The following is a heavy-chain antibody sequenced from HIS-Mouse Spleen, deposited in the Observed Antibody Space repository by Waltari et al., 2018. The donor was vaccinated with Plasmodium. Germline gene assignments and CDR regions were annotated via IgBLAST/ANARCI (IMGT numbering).Heavy chain of an antibody. V-gene: IGHV4-31*03. D-gene: IGHD1-26*01. CDR2: IYYSGST. CDR3: ARWVGNWVDP. CDR1: GGSISSGGYY. J-gene: IGHJ5*02. Sequence: QVQLQESGPGLVKPSQTLSLTCSVSGGSISSGGYYWSWIRQHPGKGLEWIGYIYYSGSTYDNPSLKSRVTISVDSSKNQFSLKVNSVTAADTAVYYCARWVGNWVDPWGQGTLVTVSS.